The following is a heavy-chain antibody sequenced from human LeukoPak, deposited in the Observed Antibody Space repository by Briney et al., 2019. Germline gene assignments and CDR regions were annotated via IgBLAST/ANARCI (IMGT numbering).Heavy chain of an antibody. CDR1: GFTFSSYS. D-gene: IGHD5-18*01. J-gene: IGHJ4*02. Sequence: GGSLRLSCAASGFTFSSYSMNWVRQAPGKGLEWVSSISSSSSYIYYADSVKGRFTISRDNAKNSLYLQMNSLRAEGTAVYYCARDLGGYSYDFDCWGQGTLVTVSS. V-gene: IGHV3-21*01. CDR3: ARDLGGYSYDFDC. CDR2: ISSSSSYI.